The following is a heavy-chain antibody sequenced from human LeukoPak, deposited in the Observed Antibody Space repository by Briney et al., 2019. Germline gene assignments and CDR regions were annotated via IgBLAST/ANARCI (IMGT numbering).Heavy chain of an antibody. D-gene: IGHD2-2*01. CDR1: GGSFSGYY. V-gene: IGHV4-34*01. J-gene: IGHJ6*02. CDR2: INHSGST. Sequence: PSETLSLTCAVYGGSFSGYYWSWIRQPPGKGPEWIGEINHSGSTNYNPSLKSRVTISVDTSKNQFSLKLSSVTAADTAVYYCARGTRLRYCSSTSCYGKPPYYYYGMDVWGQGTTVTVSS. CDR3: ARGTRLRYCSSTSCYGKPPYYYYGMDV.